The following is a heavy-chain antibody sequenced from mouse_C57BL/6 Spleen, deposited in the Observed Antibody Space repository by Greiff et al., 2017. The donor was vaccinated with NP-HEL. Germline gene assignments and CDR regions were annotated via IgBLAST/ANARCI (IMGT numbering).Heavy chain of an antibody. CDR2: IYPNYGTT. CDR1: GYSFTDYN. CDR3: ARGGGSSYFDY. D-gene: IGHD1-1*01. Sequence: EVQLMESGPELVKPGASVKISCKASGYSFTDYNMNWVKQSNGKSLEWIGVIYPNYGTTCYNQKFKGKATLTVDKSSSTAYMQLNSLTSEDSAIYYCARGGGSSYFDYWGQGTTLTVSS. J-gene: IGHJ2*01. V-gene: IGHV1-39*01.